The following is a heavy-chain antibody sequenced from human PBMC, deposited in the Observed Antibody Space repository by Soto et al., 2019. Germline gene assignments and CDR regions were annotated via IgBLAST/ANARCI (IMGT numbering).Heavy chain of an antibody. D-gene: IGHD5-12*01. CDR3: AKSGPWTKQAKLDV. CDR2: INPNHGDR. Sequence: QVQLVQSGAEVKKPGASVKVSCKASGYNLGDYHLHWVRQAPGQGLEWMGWINPNHGDRKYARQFQVRVTMTTDTSISTVFMELTRLRADDTAVYYCAKSGPWTKQAKLDVWGQGTPVTVSS. CDR1: GYNLGDYH. V-gene: IGHV1-2*02. J-gene: IGHJ6*02.